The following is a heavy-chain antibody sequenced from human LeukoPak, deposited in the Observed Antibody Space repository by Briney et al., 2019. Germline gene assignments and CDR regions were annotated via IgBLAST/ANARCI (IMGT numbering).Heavy chain of an antibody. V-gene: IGHV1-46*01. CDR1: GYTFTSYY. Sequence: ASVKVSCKASGYTFTSYYIHWVRQAPGQGLEWMGLINPSGGSTNYAQKFQGRVTMTRDTSTSTVYMELSSLSSEDTAVYYCARGRHVLRYFDWPHHADYYYYYMDVWGKGTTVTVSS. CDR2: INPSGGST. CDR3: ARGRHVLRYFDWPHHADYYYYYMDV. D-gene: IGHD3-9*01. J-gene: IGHJ6*03.